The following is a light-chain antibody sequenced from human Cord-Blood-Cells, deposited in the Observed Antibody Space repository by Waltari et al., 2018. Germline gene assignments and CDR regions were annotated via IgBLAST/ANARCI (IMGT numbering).Light chain of an antibody. CDR1: SSDVGGYTY. J-gene: IGLJ1*01. CDR3: SSYTSSSTLV. V-gene: IGLV2-14*01. CDR2: EVS. Sequence: QSALTQPASVSGSPGQSITIPCPGTSSDVGGYTYVSWYQQHPGKAPKLMIYEVSNRPSGVSNRFSGSKSGNTASLTISGLQAEDEADYYCSSYTSSSTLVFGTGTKVTVL.